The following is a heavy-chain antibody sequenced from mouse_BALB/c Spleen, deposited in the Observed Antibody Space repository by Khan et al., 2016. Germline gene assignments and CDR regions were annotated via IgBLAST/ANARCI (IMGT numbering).Heavy chain of an antibody. CDR3: AGQFITTVVADY. CDR1: GFTFSSYG. D-gene: IGHD1-1*01. Sequence: EVELVESGGDLVKPGGSLKLSCAASGFTFSSYGMSWVRQTPDKRLEWVATISSGGNYTYYPDSVKGRFTISRDNAKNTLYLQMSSLKSEDTAMYYCAGQFITTVVADYWGPGTTLTVSS. CDR2: ISSGGNYT. V-gene: IGHV5-6*01. J-gene: IGHJ2*01.